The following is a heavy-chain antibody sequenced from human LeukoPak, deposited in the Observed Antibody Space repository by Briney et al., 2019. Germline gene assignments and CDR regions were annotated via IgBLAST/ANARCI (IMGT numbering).Heavy chain of an antibody. CDR3: AKGDYHDLDY. J-gene: IGHJ4*02. Sequence: PGRSLRLSCAASGFSFSNYAMHWVRQAPGKGLEWVSIITSGVGITYYADSVKGRFTISRDNSRNTLYLQMNSLRAEDTAVYYCAKGDYHDLDYWGQGTLVTVSS. D-gene: IGHD3-22*01. CDR2: ITSGVGIT. CDR1: GFSFSNYA. V-gene: IGHV3-23*01.